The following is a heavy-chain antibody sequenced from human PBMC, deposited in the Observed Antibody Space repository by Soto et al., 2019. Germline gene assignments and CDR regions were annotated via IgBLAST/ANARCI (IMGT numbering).Heavy chain of an antibody. Sequence: QVQLVESGGGVVQPGRSLRLSCAASGFTFSSYGMHWVRQAPGKGLEGVAVIWYDGSNKYYADSVKGRFTISRDNSKNTLYLQMNSLRAEDTAVYYCARDSVSAAGPFDYWGQGTLVTVSS. CDR3: ARDSVSAAGPFDY. V-gene: IGHV3-33*01. CDR2: IWYDGSNK. J-gene: IGHJ4*02. CDR1: GFTFSSYG. D-gene: IGHD6-25*01.